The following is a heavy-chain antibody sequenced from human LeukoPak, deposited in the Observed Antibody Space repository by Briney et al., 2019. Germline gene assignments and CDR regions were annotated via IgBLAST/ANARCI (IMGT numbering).Heavy chain of an antibody. Sequence: GGSLRLSCAASGFTFSNAWMSWVRQAPGKGLEWVGRIKRKTDGGTTDYAAPVKGRFTISRDDSKNTLYLQMNSLKTEDTAVYYCTTTSGGLVVGATTSYYYYGMDVWGQGTTVTVSS. J-gene: IGHJ6*02. CDR3: TTTSGGLVVGATTSYYYYGMDV. D-gene: IGHD1-26*01. CDR2: IKRKTDGGTT. CDR1: GFTFSNAW. V-gene: IGHV3-15*01.